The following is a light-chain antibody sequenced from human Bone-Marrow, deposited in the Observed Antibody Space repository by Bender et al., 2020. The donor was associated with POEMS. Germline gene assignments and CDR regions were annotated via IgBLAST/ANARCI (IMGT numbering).Light chain of an antibody. Sequence: QSALTQPASVSGSPGQSITISCTGTSHDIGDSNSVSWYQHHPGKVPKLIISDVSYRASGVSDRFSGSKSGNTASLTISGLQAEDEADYYCCSYAGSYMFGGGTKLTVL. J-gene: IGLJ3*02. V-gene: IGLV2-14*03. CDR2: DVS. CDR1: SHDIGDSNS. CDR3: CSYAGSYM.